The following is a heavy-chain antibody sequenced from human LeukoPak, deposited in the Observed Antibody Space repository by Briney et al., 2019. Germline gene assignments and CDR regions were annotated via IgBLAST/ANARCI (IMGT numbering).Heavy chain of an antibody. CDR3: ARDVAGNTFDY. J-gene: IGHJ4*02. Sequence: PSETLSLTCTVSGGSISTSSYYWGWVRQPPGKGLEWIGNIFYSGSTYYSPSLKSRVTISLDTAKSQFSLRLTSMTAADTAVYYCARDVAGNTFDYWGQGTLVTVSS. V-gene: IGHV4-39*07. CDR1: GGSISTSSYY. D-gene: IGHD5-12*01. CDR2: IFYSGST.